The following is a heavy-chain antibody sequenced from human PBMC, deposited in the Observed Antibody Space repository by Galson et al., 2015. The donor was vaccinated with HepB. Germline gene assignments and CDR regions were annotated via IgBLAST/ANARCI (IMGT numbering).Heavy chain of an antibody. V-gene: IGHV5-10-1*01. CDR1: GYSFTSYW. Sequence: QSGAEVKKPGESLKISCKGSGYSFTSYWISWVRQMPGKGLEWMGRIDPSDSYTNYSPSFQGHVTISADKSISTAYLQWSSLKASDTAMYYCARQTRGLAAAGNLYGMDVWGPGTTATVSS. CDR2: IDPSDSYT. CDR3: ARQTRGLAAAGNLYGMDV. D-gene: IGHD6-13*01. J-gene: IGHJ6*02.